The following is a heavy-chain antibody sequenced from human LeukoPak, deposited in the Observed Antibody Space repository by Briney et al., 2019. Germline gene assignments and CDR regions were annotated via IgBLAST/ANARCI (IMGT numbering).Heavy chain of an antibody. CDR3: ARQLYSSSWYLNWFDP. CDR1: GSSISSSSYY. D-gene: IGHD6-13*01. Sequence: SETLSLTCTVSGSSISSSSYYWGWIRQPPGKGLEWIGSIYYSGSTYYNPSLKSRVTISVDTSKNQFSLKLSSVTAADTAVYYCARQLYSSSWYLNWFDPWGQGTLVTVSS. CDR2: IYYSGST. J-gene: IGHJ5*02. V-gene: IGHV4-39*01.